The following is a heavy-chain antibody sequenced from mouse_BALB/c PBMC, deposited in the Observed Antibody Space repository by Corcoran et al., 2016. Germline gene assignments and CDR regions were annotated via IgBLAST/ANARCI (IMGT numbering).Heavy chain of an antibody. V-gene: IGHV1-18*01. CDR1: GYSFTGYT. J-gene: IGHJ2*01. Sequence: EVHLQQTGPELVNPVASLTISCLASGYSFTGYTMNWVKQSHVKNLAWIGLINPYNGGTSYNQKFKGKATLTVDKSSSTAYMELLSLTSEDSAVYYCARNYYGSSEYYFDYWGQGTTLTVSS. CDR3: ARNYYGSSEYYFDY. D-gene: IGHD1-1*01. CDR2: INPYNGGT.